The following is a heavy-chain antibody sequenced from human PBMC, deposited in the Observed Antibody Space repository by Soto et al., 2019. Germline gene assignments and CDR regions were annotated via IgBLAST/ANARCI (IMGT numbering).Heavy chain of an antibody. Sequence: QVQLQQWGAGLLKPSETLSLTCAVYGGSFSGYYWSWIRQPPGKGLEWIGEINHSGSTNYNPSLKSRVTISVDTSKNQFSLKLSSVTAADTAVYYCARCLRYDSSGGADYWGQGTLVTVSS. D-gene: IGHD3-22*01. CDR3: ARCLRYDSSGGADY. CDR1: GGSFSGYY. CDR2: INHSGST. V-gene: IGHV4-34*01. J-gene: IGHJ4*02.